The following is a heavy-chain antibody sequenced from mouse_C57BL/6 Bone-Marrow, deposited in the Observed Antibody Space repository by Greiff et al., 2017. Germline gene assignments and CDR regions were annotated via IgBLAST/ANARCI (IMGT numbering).Heavy chain of an antibody. CDR2: IYPGSGST. CDR3: ARLGGYYYYAMDY. D-gene: IGHD2-3*01. Sequence: QVHVKQPGAELVKPGASVKMSCKASGYTFTSYWITWVKQRPGQGLEWIGDIYPGSGSTNYNEKFKSKATLTVDTSSSTAYMQLSSLTSEDSAVYYCARLGGYYYYAMDYWGQGTSVTVSS. CDR1: GYTFTSYW. J-gene: IGHJ4*01. V-gene: IGHV1-55*01.